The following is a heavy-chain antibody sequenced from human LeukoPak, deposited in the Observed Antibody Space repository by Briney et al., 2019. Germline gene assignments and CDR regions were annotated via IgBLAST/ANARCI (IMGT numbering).Heavy chain of an antibody. Sequence: GGSLSLSCPASEFTINNYWMHWVRQAPGEGLVWVSRINSDGSTTNYAGSVKGRFTISRDNAKNTLYLQMNSLQAEDTGVYYCTRGNSGYRNFDCWGQG. CDR1: EFTINNYW. V-gene: IGHV3-74*01. D-gene: IGHD3-9*01. J-gene: IGHJ4*02. CDR2: INSDGSTT. CDR3: TRGNSGYRNFDC.